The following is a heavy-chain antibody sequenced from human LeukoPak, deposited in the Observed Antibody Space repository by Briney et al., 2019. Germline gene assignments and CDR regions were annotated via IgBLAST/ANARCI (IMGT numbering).Heavy chain of an antibody. D-gene: IGHD4-17*01. V-gene: IGHV3-23*01. CDR1: GLTFSTYT. Sequence: GGSLRLSCAASGLTFSTYTMSWVRQAPGKGPEWVSAMSGSDDYIYYADSVKGRFTISRDNSKNTLYLQINSLKAGDTAVYYCAKEVLDYEIPFWYFDLWGRGTLVTVSS. CDR2: MSGSDDYI. CDR3: AKEVLDYEIPFWYFDL. J-gene: IGHJ2*01.